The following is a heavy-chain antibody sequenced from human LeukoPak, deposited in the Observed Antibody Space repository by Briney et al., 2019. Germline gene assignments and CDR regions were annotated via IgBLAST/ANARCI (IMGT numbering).Heavy chain of an antibody. CDR3: AKDATDYYFDY. Sequence: GGSLRLSCAASGFTFSRYGLTWVRQAPGKGLEWVSSINGGGASTYYADSVKGRFTISRDNSRNTLYLQMNSLRAEDTAVYYCAKDATDYYFDYWGQGTLVTVSS. CDR2: INGGGAST. CDR1: GFTFSRYG. V-gene: IGHV3-23*01. D-gene: IGHD1-26*01. J-gene: IGHJ4*02.